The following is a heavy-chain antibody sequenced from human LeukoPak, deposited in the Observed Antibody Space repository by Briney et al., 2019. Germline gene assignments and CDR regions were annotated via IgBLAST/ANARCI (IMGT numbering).Heavy chain of an antibody. CDR3: ARQSRYYYYYGMDV. V-gene: IGHV4-59*08. Sequence: SETLSLTCTVSGGSISSYYWSWIRQPPGKGLEWIGYIYYSGSTNYNPSLKSRVTISVDTSKNQFSLKLSSVTAADTAVYYCARQSRYYYYYGMDVWGQWTTVTVSS. CDR1: GGSISSYY. CDR2: IYYSGST. J-gene: IGHJ6*02.